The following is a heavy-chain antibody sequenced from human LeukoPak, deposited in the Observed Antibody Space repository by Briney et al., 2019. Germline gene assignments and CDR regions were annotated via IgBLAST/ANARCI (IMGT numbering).Heavy chain of an antibody. D-gene: IGHD3-22*01. CDR3: AREVRAHAFDY. Sequence: GGSLRLSCAASGFTFSSYSMNWVRQAPGKGLEWVSSISSSSSYIYYADSVKGRFTISRDNSKNSLYLQMNSLRAEDTAVYYCAREVRAHAFDYWGQGTLVTVSS. J-gene: IGHJ4*02. CDR2: ISSSSSYI. V-gene: IGHV3-21*01. CDR1: GFTFSSYS.